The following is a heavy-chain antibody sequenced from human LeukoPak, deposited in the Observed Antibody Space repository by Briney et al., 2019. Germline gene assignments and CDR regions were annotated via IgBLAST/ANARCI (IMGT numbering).Heavy chain of an antibody. CDR1: GGSISSSSYY. J-gene: IGHJ4*02. Sequence: PSETLSLTCTVSGGSISSSSYYWGWIRQPPGKGLEWIGSIYYSGSTYYNPSLKSRVTISVDTSKNQFSLKLSSVTAADTAVYYCAGSPQVVPLGYWGQGTLVTVSS. CDR2: IYYSGST. D-gene: IGHD3-22*01. CDR3: AGSPQVVPLGY. V-gene: IGHV4-39*07.